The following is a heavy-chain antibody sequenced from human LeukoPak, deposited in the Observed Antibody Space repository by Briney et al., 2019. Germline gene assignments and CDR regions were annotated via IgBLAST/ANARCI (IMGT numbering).Heavy chain of an antibody. CDR1: GFTFSSYW. Sequence: PGGSLRLSCAASGFTFSSYWMSWVRQAPGKGLEWVANIKQDGSEKYYVDSVKGRFTISRDNAKNSLYLQMNSLRAEDTAVYYCARDGLYYYDSSGYDYWGQGTLVTVSS. D-gene: IGHD3-22*01. CDR2: IKQDGSEK. V-gene: IGHV3-7*01. J-gene: IGHJ4*02. CDR3: ARDGLYYYDSSGYDY.